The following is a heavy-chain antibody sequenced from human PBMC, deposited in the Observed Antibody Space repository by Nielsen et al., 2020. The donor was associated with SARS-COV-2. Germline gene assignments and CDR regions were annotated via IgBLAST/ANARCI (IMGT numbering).Heavy chain of an antibody. Sequence: SVKVSCKASGGTFSSYAISWVRQAPGQGLEWMGGIIPIFGTANYAQKFQGRVTITVDESTSTAYMELSSLRSEDTAVYYCASPGYSGYDYYYYGMDVWGQGTTVTVSS. D-gene: IGHD5-12*01. CDR1: GGTFSSYA. V-gene: IGHV1-69*13. CDR3: ASPGYSGYDYYYYGMDV. CDR2: IIPIFGTA. J-gene: IGHJ6*02.